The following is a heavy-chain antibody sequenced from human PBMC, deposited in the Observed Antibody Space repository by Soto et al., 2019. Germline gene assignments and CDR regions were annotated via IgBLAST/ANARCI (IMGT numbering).Heavy chain of an antibody. D-gene: IGHD2-15*01. CDR1: GYSFPTYW. Sequence: GESLKISCKGSGYSFPTYWISWVRQMPGKGLEWMGRIDPSDSYTDYSPSFQGHVTISADKSISTAYLQWSSLKASDTAMYYCARRYCSGGSCYSWFGPWGQGTLVTVSS. CDR2: IDPSDSYT. CDR3: ARRYCSGGSCYSWFGP. V-gene: IGHV5-10-1*01. J-gene: IGHJ5*02.